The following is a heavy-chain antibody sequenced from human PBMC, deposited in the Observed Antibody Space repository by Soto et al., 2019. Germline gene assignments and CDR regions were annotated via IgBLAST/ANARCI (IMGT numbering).Heavy chain of an antibody. CDR3: TTDRNYDILTGYASYHYYGMDV. J-gene: IGHJ6*02. CDR2: VKRKTDGGTT. Sequence: PGGSVRLSCAASGFTFSDACMSWVRQAPGKELEWVGRVKRKTDGGTTDYAAPVKGRFTISRDDSKNTLFLQMNSLKTEDTAVYYCTTDRNYDILTGYASYHYYGMDVWGRGTTVTVSS. V-gene: IGHV3-15*01. D-gene: IGHD3-9*01. CDR1: GFTFSDAC.